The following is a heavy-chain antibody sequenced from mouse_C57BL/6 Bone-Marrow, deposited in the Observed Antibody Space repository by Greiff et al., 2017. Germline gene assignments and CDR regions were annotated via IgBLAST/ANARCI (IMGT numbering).Heavy chain of an antibody. CDR3: ARSDCYGGSYWFAY. D-gene: IGHD1-1*01. CDR2: IYPGSGST. J-gene: IGHJ3*01. V-gene: IGHV1-55*01. Sequence: QVQLQQPGAELVKPGASVKMSCKASGYTFTSYWITWVKQRPGQGLEWIGDIYPGSGSTNYNEKFKSKATLTVDTSSSPAYMQLSSLTSEDSAVYCCARSDCYGGSYWFAYWGQRTLVTVSA. CDR1: GYTFTSYW.